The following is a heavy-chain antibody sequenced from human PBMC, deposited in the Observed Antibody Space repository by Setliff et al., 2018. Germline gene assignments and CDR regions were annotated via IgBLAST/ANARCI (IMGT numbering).Heavy chain of an antibody. Sequence: GGSLRLSCAASGFTFSSYSMNWVRQAPGKGLEWVSSISSSSSYIYYADSVKGRFTISRDNAKNSLYLQMNSLRVEDTAFYYCARVAGRGRYWYFDLWGRGTLVTVSS. J-gene: IGHJ2*01. CDR1: GFTFSSYS. CDR2: ISSSSSYI. V-gene: IGHV3-21*04. CDR3: ARVAGRGRYWYFDL.